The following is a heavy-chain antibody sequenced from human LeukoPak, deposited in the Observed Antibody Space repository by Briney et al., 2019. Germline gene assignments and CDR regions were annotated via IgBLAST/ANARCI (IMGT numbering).Heavy chain of an antibody. D-gene: IGHD1-26*01. Sequence: PGGSLRLSCAASRFTFSSYGMHWVRQAPGKGLEWVAFIRYDGSNKYYADSVKGRFTISRDNSKNTLYLQMNSLRAEDTAVYYCAKTGGGELTFFDYWGQGTLVTVSS. CDR3: AKTGGGELTFFDY. CDR1: RFTFSSYG. V-gene: IGHV3-30*02. CDR2: IRYDGSNK. J-gene: IGHJ4*02.